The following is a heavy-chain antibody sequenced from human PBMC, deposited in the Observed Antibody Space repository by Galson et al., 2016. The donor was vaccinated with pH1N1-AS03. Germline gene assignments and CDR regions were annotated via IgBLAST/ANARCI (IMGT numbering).Heavy chain of an antibody. V-gene: IGHV4-4*02. CDR3: ASAGYPTPGYHY. CDR2: VHYSGTT. CDR1: GGSMTSPDW. J-gene: IGHJ4*02. Sequence: SETLSLTCAVSGGSMTSPDWWTWVRQPPGKGLEWIGEVHYSGTTSYNPSLNSRVTMSIDKSNNQFSLNLGSVTAADTAVYFCASAGYPTPGYHYWGQGALVTVSS. D-gene: IGHD3-16*02.